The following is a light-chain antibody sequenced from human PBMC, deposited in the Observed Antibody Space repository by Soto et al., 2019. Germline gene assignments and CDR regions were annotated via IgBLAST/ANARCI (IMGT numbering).Light chain of an antibody. CDR2: EVT. CDR1: SSDIGAYNY. J-gene: IGLJ3*02. Sequence: QSALTQPPSASGSPGQSITISCTGTSSDIGAYNYVSWYQQHPGKAPKLIIYEVTRRPSGVPDRFSGSKSGNTASLTVSGLQAEDETDYYCNSYINTTIPVFGGGTKVTVL. CDR3: NSYINTTIPV. V-gene: IGLV2-8*01.